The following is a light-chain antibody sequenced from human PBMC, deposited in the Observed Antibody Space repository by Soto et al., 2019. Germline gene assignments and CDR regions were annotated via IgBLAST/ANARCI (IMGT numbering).Light chain of an antibody. V-gene: IGLV2-23*02. CDR1: SSDVGSYNL. J-gene: IGLJ3*02. Sequence: QSALTQPASVSGSPGQSITISCTGTSSDVGSYNLVSWYQQHPGKAPKLSIYEVSKRPSGVSNRFSGSKSGNTASLTISGLQAEDEHNSYCCSYAGSTTFGVFGGGTKLTVL. CDR2: EVS. CDR3: CSYAGSTTFGV.